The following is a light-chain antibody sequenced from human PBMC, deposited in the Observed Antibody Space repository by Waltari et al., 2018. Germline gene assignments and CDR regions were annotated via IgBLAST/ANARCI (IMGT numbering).Light chain of an antibody. CDR3: QQYYNTVWT. V-gene: IGKV4-1*01. CDR2: WAS. Sequence: DIVMTQSPDSLAVSLGERATINCKSSQPILSTSNNTHYLTWYQQKPGQPPKLLIYWASVRESGVPDRFSGSGSGTDFTLTISSLQAEDVAVYYCQQYYNTVWTFGQGTKVEIK. CDR1: QPILSTSNNTHY. J-gene: IGKJ1*01.